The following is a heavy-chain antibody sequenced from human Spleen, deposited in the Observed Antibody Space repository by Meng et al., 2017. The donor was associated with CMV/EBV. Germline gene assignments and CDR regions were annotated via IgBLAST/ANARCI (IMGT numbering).Heavy chain of an antibody. V-gene: IGHV1-2*02. J-gene: IGHJ4*02. D-gene: IGHD3-3*01. CDR1: GYTFTGYY. CDR2: INPNSGGT. Sequence: ASVKVSCKASGYTFTGYYMHWVRQAPGQGLEWMGWINPNSGGTNYAQKFQGRVTMTRDTSISTAYMELSRLRSDDTAVYYCTRAEQVLEWDPHFDYWGQGTLVTVSS. CDR3: TRAEQVLEWDPHFDY.